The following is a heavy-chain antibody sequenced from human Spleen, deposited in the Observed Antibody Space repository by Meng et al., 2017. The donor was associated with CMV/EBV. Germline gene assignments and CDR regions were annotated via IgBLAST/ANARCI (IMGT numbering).Heavy chain of an antibody. CDR3: ASRSGSDAFDI. Sequence: GQLGPSGGEVKKPWSSVKCSCKASGGTFSSYAISWVRQAPGQGLEWMGGIIPIFGTANYAQKFQGRVTITADESTSTAYMELSSLRSEDTAVYYCASRSGSDAFDIWGQGTMVTVSS. J-gene: IGHJ3*02. CDR1: GGTFSSYA. CDR2: IIPIFGTA. D-gene: IGHD1-26*01. V-gene: IGHV1-69*01.